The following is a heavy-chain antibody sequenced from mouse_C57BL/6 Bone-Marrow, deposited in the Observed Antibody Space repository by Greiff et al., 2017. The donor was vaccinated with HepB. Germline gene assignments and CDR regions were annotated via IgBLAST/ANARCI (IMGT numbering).Heavy chain of an antibody. CDR1: GYTFTSYW. CDR2: IYPSDSET. J-gene: IGHJ3*01. CDR3: ARSSLWFAY. Sequence: QVQLQQPGAELVRPGSSVKLSCKASGYTFTSYWMDWVKQRPGQGLECIGNIYPSDSETHYNQKFKDKATLTVDKSSSTAYMQLSSLTSEDSAVYYCARSSLWFAYWGQGTLVTVSA. V-gene: IGHV1-61*01. D-gene: IGHD6-2*01.